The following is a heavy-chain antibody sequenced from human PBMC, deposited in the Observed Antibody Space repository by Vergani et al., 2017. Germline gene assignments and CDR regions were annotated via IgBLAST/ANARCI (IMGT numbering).Heavy chain of an antibody. CDR1: LSTFPLSS. Sequence: EVQLVQSGADVPTPLPSLLLSSPPSLSTFPLSSLLLLPHIPGNGLACLRIIYPGDSDTRYSPSFQGQVTISADNSISTAYLQWSSLKASDTAMYYCARRWVTAIRGVDYFDYWGQGTLVTVSS. CDR3: ARRWVTAIRGVDYFDY. J-gene: IGHJ4*02. D-gene: IGHD2-21*02. CDR2: IYPGDSDT. V-gene: IGHV5-51*01.